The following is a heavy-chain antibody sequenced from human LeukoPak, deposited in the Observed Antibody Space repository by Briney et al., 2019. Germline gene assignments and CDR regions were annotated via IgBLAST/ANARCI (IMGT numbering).Heavy chain of an antibody. V-gene: IGHV1-2*02. CDR1: GYTFTGYY. CDR2: INPNSGGT. CDR3: ARDRYVDTAMVVGMDV. J-gene: IGHJ6*02. Sequence: ASVKVSCKASGYTFTGYYMHWVRQAPGQGLEWMGWINPNSGGTNYAQKFQGRVTVTRDTSISTAYMELSRLRSDDTAVYYCARDRYVDTAMVVGMDVWGQGTTVTVSS. D-gene: IGHD5-18*01.